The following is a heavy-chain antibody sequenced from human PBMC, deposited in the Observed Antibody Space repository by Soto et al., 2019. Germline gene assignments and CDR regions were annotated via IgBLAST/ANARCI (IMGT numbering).Heavy chain of an antibody. Sequence: VQLVQSGAEVKKPGASVKISCKASGYTFTTNFIHWIRQAPGQGLEWVGIISPGGGTTVYAQKFLGRVTISREPSASTVYMELRNLRSEDTAVFYCARAHYDSDAFDFWGQGTMVIVSS. V-gene: IGHV1-46*03. CDR3: ARAHYDSDAFDF. CDR2: ISPGGGTT. CDR1: GYTFTTNF. D-gene: IGHD3-22*01. J-gene: IGHJ3*01.